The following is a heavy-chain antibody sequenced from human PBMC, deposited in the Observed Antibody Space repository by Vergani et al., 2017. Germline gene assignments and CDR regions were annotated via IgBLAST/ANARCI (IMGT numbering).Heavy chain of an antibody. CDR3: ARGLYGGNFPFDC. J-gene: IGHJ4*02. CDR1: GGSISSGSYY. CDR2: IYTNGST. D-gene: IGHD4-23*01. Sequence: QVQLQESGPGLVKPSQTLSLTCTVSGGSISSGSYYWSWIRQPAGKGLEWIGRIYTNGSTKYNPSLKSRVTISVDTPKNRFSLELSSVTAADTAVYYCARGLYGGNFPFDCWGQGTLVTVSS. V-gene: IGHV4-61*02.